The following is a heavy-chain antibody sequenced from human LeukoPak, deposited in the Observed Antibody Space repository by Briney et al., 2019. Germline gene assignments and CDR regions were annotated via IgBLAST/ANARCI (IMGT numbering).Heavy chain of an antibody. Sequence: PGGSLRLSCVASGFSFNTFAMTWVRQAPGKGLECVSTICDNIHYADSVRGRFTISRDDSTKTVFLQMNNLTPEDAATYYCTKDSQGFYGGYWYGTYGMDVWGQGTTVTVSS. CDR2: ICDNI. CDR3: TKDSQGFYGGYWYGTYGMDV. D-gene: IGHD3-16*01. J-gene: IGHJ6*02. CDR1: GFSFNTFA. V-gene: IGHV3-23*01.